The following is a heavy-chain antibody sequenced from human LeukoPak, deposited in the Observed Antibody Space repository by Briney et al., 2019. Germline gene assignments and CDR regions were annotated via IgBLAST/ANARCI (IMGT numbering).Heavy chain of an antibody. Sequence: PSETLSLTCAVYGGSFSGYYWSWIRQPPGKGLEWIGEINHSGSTNYNPSLKSRVTISVDRSKNQFSLKLNSVTAADTAVYYCARGGGSYYLDYWGQGTLVTVSS. V-gene: IGHV4-34*01. CDR1: GGSFSGYY. CDR3: ARGGGSYYLDY. D-gene: IGHD1-26*01. J-gene: IGHJ4*02. CDR2: INHSGST.